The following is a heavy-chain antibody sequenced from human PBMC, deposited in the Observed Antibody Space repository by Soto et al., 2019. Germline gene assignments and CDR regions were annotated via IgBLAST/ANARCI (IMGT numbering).Heavy chain of an antibody. CDR1: GFTFSNYA. J-gene: IGHJ2*01. CDR3: ARPLWRDDYNWGYFDL. V-gene: IGHV3-30-3*01. Sequence: QVQLVESGGGVVQPGRSLRLSCAASGFTFSNYAMHWVRQAPGKGLEWVAVISYDGSNKYYADSVKGRFTISRDSSKNTLDLQMNRLRTEDTAVYYCARPLWRDDYNWGYFDLWGRGTLVTVSS. D-gene: IGHD4-4*01. CDR2: ISYDGSNK.